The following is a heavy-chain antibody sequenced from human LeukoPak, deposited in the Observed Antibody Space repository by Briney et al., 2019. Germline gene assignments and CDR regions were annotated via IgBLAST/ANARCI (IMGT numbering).Heavy chain of an antibody. CDR3: VRDWNGDYFDY. CDR2: IHTSGGT. CDR1: GDSISSGRYY. Sequence: SETLSLTCTVSGDSISSGRYYWTWLRQPAGKALEWIGRIHTSGGTNYSPSLMSRVTISRDTSKNQFSLRLTSVAAADTAVYYCVRDWNGDYFDYWGQGTLVSVSS. J-gene: IGHJ4*02. D-gene: IGHD1-1*01. V-gene: IGHV4-61*02.